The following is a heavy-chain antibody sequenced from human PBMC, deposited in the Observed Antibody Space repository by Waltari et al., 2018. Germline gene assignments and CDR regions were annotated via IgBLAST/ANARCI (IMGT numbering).Heavy chain of an antibody. CDR2: MSYDGRSK. J-gene: IGHJ4*02. Sequence: QVQMVESGGGVVQPGRSLRLSCAASGFTFSSYSIHWVRQAPGKGLEWVARMSYDGRSKYYADSVKGRFTVSRDNSKNTVYLQLNSLRVEDTAVYYCAREDICRSTTCYTLDYWGLGTLVTVSS. CDR1: GFTFSSYS. V-gene: IGHV3-30*01. D-gene: IGHD2-2*02. CDR3: AREDICRSTTCYTLDY.